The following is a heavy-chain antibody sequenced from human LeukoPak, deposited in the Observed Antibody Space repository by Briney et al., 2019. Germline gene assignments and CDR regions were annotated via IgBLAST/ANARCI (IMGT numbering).Heavy chain of an antibody. V-gene: IGHV3-23*01. CDR2: ISYTGDST. Sequence: GGSLRLSCAASGFTFSSYAMSWVRQAPGKGLEWVSTISYTGDSTYYADSVKGRFTISRDNSKNTLYLQMNSLRAEDTAVYYCAKDNHGGNSYYWGQGTLVTVSS. CDR3: AKDNHGGNSYY. D-gene: IGHD4-23*01. CDR1: GFTFSSYA. J-gene: IGHJ4*02.